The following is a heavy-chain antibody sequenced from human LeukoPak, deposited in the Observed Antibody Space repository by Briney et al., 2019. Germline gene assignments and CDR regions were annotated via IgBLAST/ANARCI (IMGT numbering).Heavy chain of an antibody. Sequence: PGGSLRLSCAASGFPLTDHEMHWVRRAPGKGLEWVSYISSSGSDKYYPDSVKGRFTISRDNAKNSLYLQMNSLRAEDTAVYYCARRTIGVFPMWGQGPKVPVSS. V-gene: IGHV3-48*03. J-gene: IGHJ3*02. CDR1: GFPLTDHE. CDR3: ARRTIGVFPM. D-gene: IGHD3-16*01. CDR2: ISSSGSDK.